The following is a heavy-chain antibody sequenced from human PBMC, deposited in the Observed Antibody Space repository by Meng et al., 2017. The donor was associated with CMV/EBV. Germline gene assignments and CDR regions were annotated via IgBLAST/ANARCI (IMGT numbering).Heavy chain of an antibody. CDR3: ARSNWNSFDY. CDR1: GFTFSSYD. D-gene: IGHD1-20*01. V-gene: IGHV3-13*01. J-gene: IGHJ4*02. CDR2: IGTAGDT. Sequence: GESLKISCAASGFTFSSYDMHWVRQATGKGLEWVSAIGTAGDTYYPGSVKGRFTISGENAKNSLYLQMNRLRAVDTAVYYCARSNWNSFDYWGQGTLVTVSS.